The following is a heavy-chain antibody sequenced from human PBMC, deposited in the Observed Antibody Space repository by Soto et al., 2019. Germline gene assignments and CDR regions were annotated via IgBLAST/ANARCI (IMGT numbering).Heavy chain of an antibody. CDR1: GGSISSYY. CDR3: ARQLGYYYYGMDV. Sequence: QVQLQESGPGLVKPSETLSLTCTVSGGSISSYYWSWIRQPPGKGLEWIGYIYYSGSTNYNPSLKSRVTISVYTSKNQFSLKLSSVTAADTAVYYCARQLGYYYYGMDVWGQGTTVTVSS. J-gene: IGHJ6*02. V-gene: IGHV4-59*08. CDR2: IYYSGST.